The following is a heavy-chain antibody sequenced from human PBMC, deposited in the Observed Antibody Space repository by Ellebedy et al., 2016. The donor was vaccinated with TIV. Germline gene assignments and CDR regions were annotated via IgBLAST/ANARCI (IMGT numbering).Heavy chain of an antibody. CDR1: GGSFSGYY. CDR3: ARSTPRYCSSTSCSYYFDY. J-gene: IGHJ4*02. Sequence: GSLRLXXAVYGGSFSGYYWSWIRQPPGKGLEWIGEINHSGSTNYNPSLKSRVTISVDTSKNQFSLKLSSVTAADTAVYYCARSTPRYCSSTSCSYYFDYWGQGTLVTVSS. D-gene: IGHD2-2*01. CDR2: INHSGST. V-gene: IGHV4-34*01.